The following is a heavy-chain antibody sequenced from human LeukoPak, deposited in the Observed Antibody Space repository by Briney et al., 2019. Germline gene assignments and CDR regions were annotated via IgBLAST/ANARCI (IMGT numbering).Heavy chain of an antibody. J-gene: IGHJ4*02. CDR3: ARERVVVVAANYDY. D-gene: IGHD2-15*01. CDR1: GYTLTGYY. CDR2: INPNSGGT. Sequence: ASVTVSCKASGYTLTGYYMHWVRQAPGQGLEWMGWINPNSGGTNYAQKFQGRVTMTRDTSISTAYMELSRLRSDDTAVYYCARERVVVVAANYDYWGQGTLVTVSS. V-gene: IGHV1-2*02.